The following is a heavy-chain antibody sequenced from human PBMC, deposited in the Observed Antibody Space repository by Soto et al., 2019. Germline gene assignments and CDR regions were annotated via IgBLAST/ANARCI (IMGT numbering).Heavy chain of an antibody. CDR1: GGSISSGGYS. CDR2: IYHSGST. J-gene: IGHJ4*02. CDR3: ASFAYCGGDCYSGDD. Sequence: TLSLTCAVSGGSISSGGYSWSWIRQPPGKGLEWIGYIYHSGSTYYNPSLKSRVTISVDRSKNQFSLKLSSVTAADTAVYYCASFAYCGGDCYSGDDWGQGTLVTLAS. D-gene: IGHD2-21*02. V-gene: IGHV4-30-2*01.